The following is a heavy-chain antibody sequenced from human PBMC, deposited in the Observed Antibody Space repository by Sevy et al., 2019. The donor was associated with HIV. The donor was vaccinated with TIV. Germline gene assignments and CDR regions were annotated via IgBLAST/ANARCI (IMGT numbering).Heavy chain of an antibody. CDR3: ARDLEFYDNGDYGPAFMPDY. V-gene: IGHV3-33*01. J-gene: IGHJ4*02. Sequence: GESLKISCAASGFTFSSYGMHWVRQAPGKGLEWVALIWFDGSNTYYAGSVKGRFTISRDIAKNTLHLQMNSLRGEDTAVYYCARDLEFYDNGDYGPAFMPDYWGQGTLVTVSS. CDR2: IWFDGSNT. CDR1: GFTFSSYG. D-gene: IGHD4-17*01.